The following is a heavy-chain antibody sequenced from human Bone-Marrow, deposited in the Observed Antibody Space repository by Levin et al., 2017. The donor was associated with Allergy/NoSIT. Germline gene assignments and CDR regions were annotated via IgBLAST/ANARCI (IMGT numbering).Heavy chain of an antibody. CDR2: ISFDGNNK. J-gene: IGHJ4*02. D-gene: IGHD6-19*01. CDR3: ARGVAWLPTDFDF. V-gene: IGHV3-30*09. CDR1: GFTFSDYA. Sequence: GESLKISCAASGFTFSDYAFHWVRQSPGKGLEWVAVISFDGNNKYYADSVKGRFVISRDDSNDTLYLQVNSLTPEDTAVYFCARGVAWLPTDFDFWGQGTLVTVSS.